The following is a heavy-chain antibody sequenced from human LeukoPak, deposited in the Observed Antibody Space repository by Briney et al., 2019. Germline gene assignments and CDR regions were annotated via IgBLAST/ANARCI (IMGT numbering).Heavy chain of an antibody. Sequence: SETLSLTCNVSGAPPSSYCWSWIRQAPGKGLEWIGYFYHRGETKYNPSLKSRVTISVDTSKNLFSLRLTSVTAADTAVYYCATSFTYADAWPFDFWGRGTLLTVSS. CDR3: ATSFTYADAWPFDF. CDR2: FYHRGET. D-gene: IGHD2-2*01. CDR1: GAPPSSYC. V-gene: IGHV4-59*01. J-gene: IGHJ4*02.